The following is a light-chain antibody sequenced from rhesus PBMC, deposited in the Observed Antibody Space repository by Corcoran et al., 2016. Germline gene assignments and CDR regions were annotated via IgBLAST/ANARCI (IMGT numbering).Light chain of an antibody. CDR1: QNIYSN. CDR3: QHYYNNPRT. J-gene: IGKJ1*01. CDR2: GVS. Sequence: DIQMTQSPSALSASVGDRVTISCRASQNIYSNLAWYQQKPGKAPKLLIYGVSTLQAGIPSRFSGRRSGTDCTLTISSLQPEDSAAYYCQHYYNNPRTFGQGTKVEVK. V-gene: IGKV1S12*01.